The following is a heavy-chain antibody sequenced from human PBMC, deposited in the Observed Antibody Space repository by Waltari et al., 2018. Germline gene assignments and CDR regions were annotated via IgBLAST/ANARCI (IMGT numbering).Heavy chain of an antibody. CDR1: RFTFNSYG. CDR2: IWYDGSNK. CDR3: ARDPDDYGDYFDY. V-gene: IGHV3-33*01. J-gene: IGHJ4*02. D-gene: IGHD4-17*01. Sequence: QVQLVASGGGVVQPGRSLRLSCAASRFTFNSYGMHWVRQAPGNGLEWVAVIWYDGSNKYYADSVKGRFTISRDNSKSTLYLQMNSLRAEDTAVYYCARDPDDYGDYFDYWGQGTLVTVSS.